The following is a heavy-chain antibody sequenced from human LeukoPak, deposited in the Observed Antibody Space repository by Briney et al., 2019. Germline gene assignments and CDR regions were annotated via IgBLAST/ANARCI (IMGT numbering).Heavy chain of an antibody. D-gene: IGHD6-19*01. J-gene: IGHJ4*02. CDR3: AKMGDSSGWYYFDY. CDR1: GFTFSSYA. CDR2: ISGSGGST. Sequence: GGSLRLSCAASGFTFSSYAMSWVRQAPGEGLEWVSAISGSGGSTYYADSVKGRFTISRDNSKNTLYLQMNSLRAEDTAVYYCAKMGDSSGWYYFDYWGQGTLVTVSS. V-gene: IGHV3-23*01.